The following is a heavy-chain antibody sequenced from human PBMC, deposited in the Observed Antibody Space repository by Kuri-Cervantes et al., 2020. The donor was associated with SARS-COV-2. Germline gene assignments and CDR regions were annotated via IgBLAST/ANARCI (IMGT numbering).Heavy chain of an antibody. J-gene: IGHJ4*02. CDR3: ARASSYGDYPPGHFDY. Sequence: ESLKISCTVSGGSISSSCYYWGWIRQPPGKGLEWIGSIYYSGSTYYNPSLKSRVTISVDTSKNQFSLKLSSVTAADTAVYYCARASSYGDYPPGHFDYWGQGTLVTVSS. CDR1: GGSISSSCYY. V-gene: IGHV4-39*01. D-gene: IGHD4-17*01. CDR2: IYYSGST.